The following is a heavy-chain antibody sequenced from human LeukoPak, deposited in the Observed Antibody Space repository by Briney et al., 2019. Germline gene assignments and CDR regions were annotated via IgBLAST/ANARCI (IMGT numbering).Heavy chain of an antibody. CDR3: ARDRSMSGWYIDL. D-gene: IGHD2/OR15-2a*01. J-gene: IGHJ2*01. V-gene: IGHV3-33*01. Sequence: GRSPRLSCAASGFTFSSYGMHWVRQAPGKGLEWVAVIWYDGSNKYYPDSVQGRFTISRDNSKNTLYLQVNSLRAEDTAVYYCARDRSMSGWYIDLWGRGTLVTVSS. CDR1: GFTFSSYG. CDR2: IWYDGSNK.